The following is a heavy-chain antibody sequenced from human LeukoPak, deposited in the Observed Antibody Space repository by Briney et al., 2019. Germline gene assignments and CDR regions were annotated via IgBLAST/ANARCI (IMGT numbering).Heavy chain of an antibody. Sequence: SEALSLTCTVSGGSISSGDYYWSWIRQPPGKGLEWIGYIYYSGSTYYNPSLKSRVTISVDTSKNQFSLKLSSVTAADTAVYYCASPLYSGSYYDAFDIWGQGTMVTVSS. CDR1: GGSISSGDYY. J-gene: IGHJ3*02. D-gene: IGHD1-26*01. V-gene: IGHV4-30-4*08. CDR3: ASPLYSGSYYDAFDI. CDR2: IYYSGST.